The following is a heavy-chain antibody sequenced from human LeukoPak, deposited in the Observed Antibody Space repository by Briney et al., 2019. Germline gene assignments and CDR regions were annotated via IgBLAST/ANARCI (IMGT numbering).Heavy chain of an antibody. CDR1: GFTFDDYT. CDR2: ISWDGGST. D-gene: IGHD6-13*01. Sequence: GGSLRLSCAASGFTFDDYTMHWVRQAPGKGLEWVSLISWDGGSTYYADSVKGRFTISRDNSKNSLYLQMNSLRTEDTALYYCAKDIAAAGTSGFRDYWGQGTLVTVSS. J-gene: IGHJ4*02. V-gene: IGHV3-43*01. CDR3: AKDIAAAGTSGFRDY.